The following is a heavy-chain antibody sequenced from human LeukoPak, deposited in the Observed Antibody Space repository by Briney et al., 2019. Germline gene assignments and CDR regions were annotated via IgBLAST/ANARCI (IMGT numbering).Heavy chain of an antibody. CDR2: INSDGSST. D-gene: IGHD5-18*01. Sequence: GGSLRLSCAASGFTFSSYWMHWVRQAPGKGLVWVSRINSDGSSTSYADSVKGRFTISRDNAKNTLCLQMNSLRAEDTAVYYCASEGYSYGDIDYWGQGTLVSVSS. J-gene: IGHJ4*02. V-gene: IGHV3-74*01. CDR3: ASEGYSYGDIDY. CDR1: GFTFSSYW.